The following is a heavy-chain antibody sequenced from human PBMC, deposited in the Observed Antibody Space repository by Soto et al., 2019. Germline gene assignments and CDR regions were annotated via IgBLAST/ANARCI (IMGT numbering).Heavy chain of an antibody. Sequence: EVQLLESGGGLVQPGGSLRLSCAASGFTFSSYAMTWVRQAPGKGLEWVSVISGTGGSTYYADSVKGRFTISRDNSKNTLYPQMNSLGAEDTAVYYCAKEARGFSYGPYYYYGLDVWGQGTTVTVSS. D-gene: IGHD5-18*01. CDR2: ISGTGGST. CDR1: GFTFSSYA. V-gene: IGHV3-23*01. J-gene: IGHJ6*02. CDR3: AKEARGFSYGPYYYYGLDV.